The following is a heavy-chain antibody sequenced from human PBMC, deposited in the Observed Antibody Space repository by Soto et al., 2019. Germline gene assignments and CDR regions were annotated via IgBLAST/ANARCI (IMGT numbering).Heavy chain of an antibody. Sequence: GGFLRLSCAASGFTFSSYDMHWVRQATGKGLEWVSAIGTAGDTYYPGSVKGRFTISRENAKNSLYLQMNSLRAGDTAVYYCARGYCSSTSCYTEFGYYYGMDVRGQGTTVTVSS. V-gene: IGHV3-13*01. CDR2: IGTAGDT. CDR1: GFTFSSYD. J-gene: IGHJ6*02. CDR3: ARGYCSSTSCYTEFGYYYGMDV. D-gene: IGHD2-2*02.